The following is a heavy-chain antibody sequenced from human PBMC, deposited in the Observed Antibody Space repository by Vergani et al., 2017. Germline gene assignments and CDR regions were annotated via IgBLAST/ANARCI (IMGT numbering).Heavy chain of an antibody. J-gene: IGHJ4*02. CDR2: IYYSGST. CDR3: AREAVVVPAAKYYFDY. V-gene: IGHV4-31*03. D-gene: IGHD2-2*01. CDR1: GGSISSGGYY. Sequence: QVQLQESGPGLVKPSQTLSLTCTVSGGSISSGGYYWSWIRQHPGKGLEWIGYIYYSGSTYYNPSLKSRVTISVDTSKNQFSLKLSSVTAADTAVYYCAREAVVVPAAKYYFDYWGQGTLVTVSS.